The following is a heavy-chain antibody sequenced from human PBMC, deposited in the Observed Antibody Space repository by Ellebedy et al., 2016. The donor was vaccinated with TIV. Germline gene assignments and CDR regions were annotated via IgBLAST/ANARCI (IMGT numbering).Heavy chain of an antibody. CDR2: INSDGSST. D-gene: IGHD1-26*01. J-gene: IGHJ4*02. CDR1: GFTFSIHA. V-gene: IGHV3-74*03. Sequence: GESLKISCAASGFTFSIHAMGWVRQAPGKGLLWVSRINSDGSSTTYADSVKGRFTISRDNAKNTVYLQMNSLRLEDTAVYYCATERSGSYYNYWGQGTLVTVSS. CDR3: ATERSGSYYNY.